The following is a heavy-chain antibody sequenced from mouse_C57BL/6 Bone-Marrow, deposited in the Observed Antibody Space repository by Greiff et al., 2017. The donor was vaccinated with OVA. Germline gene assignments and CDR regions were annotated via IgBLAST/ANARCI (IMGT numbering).Heavy chain of an antibody. CDR2: IDPSDSYT. J-gene: IGHJ2*01. D-gene: IGHD2-5*01. CDR3: ARGGIYSNYPYYFDY. CDR1: GYTFTSYW. V-gene: IGHV1-69*01. Sequence: QVQLQQPGAELVMPGASVKLSCKASGYTFTSYWMHWVKQRPGQGLEWIGEIDPSDSYTNYNQKFKGKSTLTVDKSSSTAYMQLSSLTSEYSAVYYCARGGIYSNYPYYFDYWGQGTTLTVSS.